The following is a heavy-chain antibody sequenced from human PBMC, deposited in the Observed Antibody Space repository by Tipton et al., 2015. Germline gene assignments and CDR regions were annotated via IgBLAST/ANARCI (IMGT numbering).Heavy chain of an antibody. CDR1: DDSSS. D-gene: IGHD2-15*01. J-gene: IGHJ5*02. Sequence: TLSLTCTVSDDSSSYNWIRQPAGKGLEWIGHIYDSGITNHNPSLKSRVTISIDTSKNLFSLKLSSVTAADMAVYYCARGGNNWFDPWGRGTLVTVSS. CDR3: ARGGNNWFDP. V-gene: IGHV4-4*07. CDR2: IYDSGIT.